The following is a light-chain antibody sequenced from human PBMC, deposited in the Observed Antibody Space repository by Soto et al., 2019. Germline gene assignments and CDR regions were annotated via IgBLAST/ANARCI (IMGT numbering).Light chain of an antibody. CDR1: RSVLYSPNNKNF. J-gene: IGKJ5*01. Sequence: DIVLTQSPDSLAVSLGERATINCKSSRSVLYSPNNKNFLVWYQQKAGQPPKLLINWASTRESGVPDRFSGSGSGTEXTXXXXXXXXXXXXXYYCQQYYNMPITFGXGTRXEIK. CDR2: WAS. CDR3: QQYYNMPIT. V-gene: IGKV4-1*01.